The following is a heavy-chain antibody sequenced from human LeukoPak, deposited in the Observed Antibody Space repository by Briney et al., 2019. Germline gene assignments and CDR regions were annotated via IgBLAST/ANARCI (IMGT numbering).Heavy chain of an antibody. J-gene: IGHJ4*02. Sequence: SETLSLTCTVSGGSISSSSYYWGWIRQPPGKGLEWIGYIYYSGSTNYNPSLKSRVTISVDRSKNQFSLKLSSVTAADTAVYYCASPVGARGYWGQGTLVTVSS. V-gene: IGHV4-61*05. D-gene: IGHD1-26*01. CDR1: GGSISSSSYY. CDR3: ASPVGARGY. CDR2: IYYSGST.